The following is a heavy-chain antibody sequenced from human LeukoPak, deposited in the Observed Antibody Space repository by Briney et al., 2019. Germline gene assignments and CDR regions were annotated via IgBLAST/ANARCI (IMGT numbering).Heavy chain of an antibody. CDR3: ARGRVRITMIVVVIPRPYFDY. Sequence: PSETLSLTCAVYGGSFSGYYWSWIRQPPGKGLEWIGEINHSGSTNYNPSLKSRVTISVDTSKNQFSPKLSSATAADTAVYYCARGRVRITMIVVVIPRPYFDYWGQGTLVTVSS. V-gene: IGHV4-34*01. CDR1: GGSFSGYY. J-gene: IGHJ4*02. CDR2: INHSGST. D-gene: IGHD3-22*01.